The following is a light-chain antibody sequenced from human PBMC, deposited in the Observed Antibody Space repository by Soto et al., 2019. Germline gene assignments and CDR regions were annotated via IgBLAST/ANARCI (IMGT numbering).Light chain of an antibody. V-gene: IGKV2-30*02. CDR1: QSLVHSDGIAY. CDR2: KVS. J-gene: IGKJ5*01. CDR3: MQGTHWPIT. Sequence: VMTQSPLLLPVTLGQPASISCTSSQSLVHSDGIAYFSWFQQRPGRSPRRLIYKVSNRDSGVPARFSGSGSGTDFALKISRVEAEDVGVYYCMQGTHWPITFGQGTRLEIK.